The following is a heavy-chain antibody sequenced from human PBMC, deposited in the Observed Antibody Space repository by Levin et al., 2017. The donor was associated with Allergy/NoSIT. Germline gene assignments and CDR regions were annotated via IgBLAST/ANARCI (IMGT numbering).Heavy chain of an antibody. CDR1: GFTFNHHA. CDR3: ARVSSGWYGASFYGLDV. D-gene: IGHD6-19*01. CDR2: ISFDGNTV. Sequence: PGESLKISCTASGFTFNHHAFHWVRQAPGRGLEWVAVISFDGNTVYSAASVLGRFTFSRDNSKNTLFVHMASLTVEDTAVYYCARVSSGWYGASFYGLDVWGQGTTVTVSS. V-gene: IGHV3-30-3*01. J-gene: IGHJ6*02.